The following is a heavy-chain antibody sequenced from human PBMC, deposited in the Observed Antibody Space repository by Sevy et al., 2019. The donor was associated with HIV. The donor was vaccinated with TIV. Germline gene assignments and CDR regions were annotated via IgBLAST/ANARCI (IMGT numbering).Heavy chain of an antibody. Sequence: GGSLRLSCAASGFTFSSYGMNWVRQAPGKGLEWISYISCSSSAIYYADSVKGRFTISRDNVRNSLYLQMNSLKAEDTSLYYCARVVWGRYRYDDYWGQGTLVTVSS. CDR2: ISCSSSAI. CDR3: ARVVWGRYRYDDY. J-gene: IGHJ4*02. CDR1: GFTFSSYG. V-gene: IGHV3-48*01. D-gene: IGHD3-16*02.